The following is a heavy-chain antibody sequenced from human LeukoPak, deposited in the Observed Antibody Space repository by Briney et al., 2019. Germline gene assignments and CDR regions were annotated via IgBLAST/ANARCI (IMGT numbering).Heavy chain of an antibody. V-gene: IGHV4-61*02. CDR2: IHNSGST. Sequence: PSETLSLTCTVSGASISTGSSYWSWIRQPAGEGLEWIGRIHNSGSTNYNPSLNSRVTISVDTSKNQFSLKLSSVTAADTAVYYCARGTTVTTYFDYWGQGTLVTVSS. CDR1: GASISTGSSY. J-gene: IGHJ4*02. CDR3: ARGTTVTTYFDY. D-gene: IGHD4-17*01.